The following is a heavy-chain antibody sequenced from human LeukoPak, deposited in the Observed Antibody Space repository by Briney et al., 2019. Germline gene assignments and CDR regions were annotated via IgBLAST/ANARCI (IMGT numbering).Heavy chain of an antibody. D-gene: IGHD1-26*01. CDR3: AGVSGSYRHNYFDY. CDR1: GGSLSSYY. J-gene: IGHJ4*02. Sequence: SETLSLTCTVSGGSLSSYYWSWLRQPPGKELEGIGYIYYSGSTNYNPSLKSRVTISVDTSKNQFSLKLSSVTAADTAVYYCAGVSGSYRHNYFDYWGQGTLVTVSS. CDR2: IYYSGST. V-gene: IGHV4-59*01.